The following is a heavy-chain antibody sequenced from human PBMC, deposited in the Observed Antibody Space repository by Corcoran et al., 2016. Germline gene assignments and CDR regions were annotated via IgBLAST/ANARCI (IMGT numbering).Heavy chain of an antibody. CDR2: INHSGST. CDR3: ARGRARGPRGAFDI. Sequence: QVQLQQWGAGLLKPSETLSLTCAVYGGSFSGYYWSWIRQPPGKGLEWIGEINHSGSTNYNPSLKSRVTISVDTSKNQFSLKLSSVTAADTAVYYCARGRARGPRGAFDIWGQGTMVTVSS. V-gene: IGHV4-34*01. CDR1: GGSFSGYY. J-gene: IGHJ3*02. D-gene: IGHD3-10*01.